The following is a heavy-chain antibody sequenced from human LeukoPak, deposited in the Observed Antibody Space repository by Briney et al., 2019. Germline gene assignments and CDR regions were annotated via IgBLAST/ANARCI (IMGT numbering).Heavy chain of an antibody. V-gene: IGHV4-59*01. J-gene: IGHJ4*02. CDR1: GGSISSDY. CDR2: IYYRGST. Sequence: SETLSLTCTVSGGSISSDYWSWIRQPPGKGLEWIGYIYYRGSTNYNPSLKSRVTISVDTSKNQFSLKLSSVTAADKAVYYCARLSGYSSGHYYSDYWGQGTLVTVSS. D-gene: IGHD3-22*01. CDR3: ARLSGYSSGHYYSDY.